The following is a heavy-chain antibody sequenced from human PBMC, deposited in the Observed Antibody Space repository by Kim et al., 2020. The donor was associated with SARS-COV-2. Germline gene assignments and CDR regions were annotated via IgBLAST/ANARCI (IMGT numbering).Heavy chain of an antibody. CDR2: MSYDGSKK. D-gene: IGHD1-26*01. Sequence: GGSLRLSCAASGFTFSSYGMHWVRQAPGKGLEWVAVMSYDGSKKYYADSVKGRFTISRDNSENTLYLQLNSLSAEDTAVYYCAKDHGHYLDYYVMDGWGQGTTVTVSS. CDR1: GFTFSSYG. J-gene: IGHJ6*02. V-gene: IGHV3-30*18. CDR3: AKDHGHYLDYYVMDG.